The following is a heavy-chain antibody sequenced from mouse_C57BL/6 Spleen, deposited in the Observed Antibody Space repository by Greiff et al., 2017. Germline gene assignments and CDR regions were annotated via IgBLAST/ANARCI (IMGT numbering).Heavy chain of an antibody. V-gene: IGHV1-64*01. CDR1: GYTFTSYW. CDR2: IHPNSGST. J-gene: IGHJ4*01. D-gene: IGHD2-2*01. CDR3: ANLWLRRDYYAMDY. Sequence: VQLQQPGAELVKPGASVKLSCKASGYTFTSYWMHWVKQRPGQGLEWIGMIHPNSGSTNYNEKFKSKATLTVDKSSSTAYMQLSSLTSEDSAVYYCANLWLRRDYYAMDYWGQGTSVTVSS.